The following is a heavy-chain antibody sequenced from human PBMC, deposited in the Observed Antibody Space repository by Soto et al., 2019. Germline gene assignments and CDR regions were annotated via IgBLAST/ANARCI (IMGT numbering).Heavy chain of an antibody. CDR3: AREGSRPSYYYGMDV. Sequence: QVQLVQSGAEVKKPGASVKVSCKASGYTFTSYGFSWVRQAPGQGLEWMGWISAYNGNTNYAQKLQGRVTMTTDTSTSTAYMRLRSLRSADKAVYYCAREGSRPSYYYGMDVWGQGTTVTVSS. V-gene: IGHV1-18*01. CDR1: GYTFTSYG. D-gene: IGHD1-26*01. J-gene: IGHJ6*02. CDR2: ISAYNGNT.